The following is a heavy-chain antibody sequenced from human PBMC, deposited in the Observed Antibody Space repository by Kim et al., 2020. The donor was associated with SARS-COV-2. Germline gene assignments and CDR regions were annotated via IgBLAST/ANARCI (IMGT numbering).Heavy chain of an antibody. J-gene: IGHJ4*02. D-gene: IGHD3-22*01. CDR2: ISGSGGST. CDR1: GFTFSSYA. V-gene: IGHV3-23*01. Sequence: GGSLRLSCAASGFTFSSYAMSWVRQAPGKGLEWVSAISGSGGSTYYADSVKGRFTISRDNSKNTLYLQMNSLRAEDTAVYYCAKDFSTYYYDSSGYYFLGTDYGYWGQGTLVTVSS. CDR3: AKDFSTYYYDSSGYYFLGTDYGY.